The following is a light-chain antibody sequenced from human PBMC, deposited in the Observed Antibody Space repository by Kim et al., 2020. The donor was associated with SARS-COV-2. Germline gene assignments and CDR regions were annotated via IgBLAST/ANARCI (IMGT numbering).Light chain of an antibody. CDR2: GAS. J-gene: IGKJ1*01. CDR1: LSVSSNY. V-gene: IGKV3-20*01. Sequence: LSPGERASLSCRASLSVSSNYLAWYQQKPGQAPRLLIYGASTRATGIPDRFGGSGSGTDFTLTISRLEPEDFAVYYCQQYGSSKTFGQGTKVDIK. CDR3: QQYGSSKT.